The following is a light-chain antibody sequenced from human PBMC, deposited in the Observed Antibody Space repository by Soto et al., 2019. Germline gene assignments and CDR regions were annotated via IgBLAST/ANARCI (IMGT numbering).Light chain of an antibody. CDR1: SPNIGTNT. Sequence: QSVLTQPPSASGTPGQRFTISCSGSSPNIGTNTVNWYQHLPGTAPKRLIYSNNQRPSGVPDRFPGSKSATSASLAISGLQSEDEADYYCASWDDSLNGPVFGGGTKVTVL. V-gene: IGLV1-44*01. J-gene: IGLJ2*01. CDR3: ASWDDSLNGPV. CDR2: SNN.